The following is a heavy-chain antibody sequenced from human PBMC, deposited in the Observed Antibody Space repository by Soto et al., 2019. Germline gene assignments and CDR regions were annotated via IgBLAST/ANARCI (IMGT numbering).Heavy chain of an antibody. CDR1: GFPFSSYS. J-gene: IGHJ4*02. V-gene: IGHV3-23*01. Sequence: PGGSLRLSCAASGFPFSSYSISWVRQAPGKGLESVSAISGSGGSTYYADSVKGRFTISRDNSKNTLYLQMNSLRAEDTAVYYCAKVFYYDHSSGYPEYSGPGTLVALSS. CDR2: ISGSGGST. CDR3: AKVFYYDHSSGYPEY. D-gene: IGHD3-22*01.